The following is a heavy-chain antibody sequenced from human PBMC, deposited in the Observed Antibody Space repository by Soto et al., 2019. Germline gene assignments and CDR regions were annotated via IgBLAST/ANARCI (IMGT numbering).Heavy chain of an antibody. Sequence: QVQLVESGGGVVQPGRSLRLSCAASGFTFSSYGMHWVRQAPGKGLEWVAVISYDGSNKYYADSVKGRFTISRDNSKNTLYLQMNSLRAEDTAVYYCAKGPSFGELFPFDYWGQGTLVTVSS. CDR1: GFTFSSYG. V-gene: IGHV3-30*18. D-gene: IGHD3-10*01. CDR2: ISYDGSNK. CDR3: AKGPSFGELFPFDY. J-gene: IGHJ4*02.